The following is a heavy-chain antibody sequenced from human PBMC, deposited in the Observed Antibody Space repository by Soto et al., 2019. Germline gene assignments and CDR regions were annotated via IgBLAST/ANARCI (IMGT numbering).Heavy chain of an antibody. V-gene: IGHV1-8*01. CDR1: GYTFTSYD. J-gene: IGHJ5*02. CDR3: AYSSSGGSHGSWFEP. Sequence: QVQLVQSGAEVKKPGASVKVSCKASGYTFTSYDINWVRQATGQVLEWMGWMNPKRGNTGNAQKSQVRFTMTSNTSISTAYMSVSSLRSENKAENACAYSSSGGSHGSWFEPWAEVALVPDST. CDR2: MNPKRGNT. D-gene: IGHD2-15*01.